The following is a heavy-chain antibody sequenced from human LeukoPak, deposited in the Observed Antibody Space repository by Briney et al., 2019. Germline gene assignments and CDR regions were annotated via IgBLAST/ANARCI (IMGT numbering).Heavy chain of an antibody. D-gene: IGHD2-2*02. J-gene: IGHJ4*02. Sequence: SETLSLTCTVSGGSISSYYWSWIRQPPGKGLEWIGYIYYSGSTNYNPSLKSRVTISVDTSKNQFSLKLSSATAADTAVYYCARQGVVPAAINYWGQGTLVTVSS. V-gene: IGHV4-59*08. CDR1: GGSISSYY. CDR2: IYYSGST. CDR3: ARQGVVPAAINY.